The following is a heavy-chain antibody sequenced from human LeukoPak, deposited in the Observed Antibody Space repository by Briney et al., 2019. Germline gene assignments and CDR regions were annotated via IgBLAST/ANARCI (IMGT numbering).Heavy chain of an antibody. D-gene: IGHD2-15*01. J-gene: IGHJ4*02. CDR2: ISYDGSNK. CDR1: GFTFSSYA. CDR3: ARDLYCSGGSCGERLDY. Sequence: GRALRLSCAASGFTFSSYAMHWVRQAPGKGLEWVAVISYDGSNKYYAATVKGRFTISRDNSKNTLYLQMNSLRAGDTAVYYCARDLYCSGGSCGERLDYWGQGTLVTVSS. V-gene: IGHV3-30*04.